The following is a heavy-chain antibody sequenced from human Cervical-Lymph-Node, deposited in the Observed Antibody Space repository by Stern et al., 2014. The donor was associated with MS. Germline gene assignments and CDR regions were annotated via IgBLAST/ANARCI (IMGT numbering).Heavy chain of an antibody. J-gene: IGHJ5*02. D-gene: IGHD2/OR15-2a*01. V-gene: IGHV4-39*01. CDR3: ARTFYYESNWFDP. Sequence: QLQLQESGPGLVRPSETLSLTCTVSGGSISSSNYCWGWIRQPPGKGLEWIGTIYYSGTTYYNPSLKSRVTISVDTSKNQFSLKLSSGTAADTAVYYCARTFYYESNWFDPWGQGTLVTVSS. CDR1: GGSISSSNYC. CDR2: IYYSGTT.